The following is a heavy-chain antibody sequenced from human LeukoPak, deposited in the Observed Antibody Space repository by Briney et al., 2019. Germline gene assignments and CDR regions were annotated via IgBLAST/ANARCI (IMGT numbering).Heavy chain of an antibody. D-gene: IGHD5-24*01. Sequence: GASVKVSCKTSGYIFTGYFVHWVRQAPGQGLEWMGWINPNSGGTNYAQKFQGRVTMTRDTSISTAYMELSRLRSDDTAVYYCARPLYLRDGYNSPRSNWFDPWGQGTLVTVSS. V-gene: IGHV1-2*02. CDR3: ARPLYLRDGYNSPRSNWFDP. CDR1: GYIFTGYF. J-gene: IGHJ5*02. CDR2: INPNSGGT.